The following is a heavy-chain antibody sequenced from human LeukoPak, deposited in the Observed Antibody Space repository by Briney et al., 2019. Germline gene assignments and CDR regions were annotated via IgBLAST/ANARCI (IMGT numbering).Heavy chain of an antibody. D-gene: IGHD6-6*01. CDR2: INTDGNIT. CDR1: GFTSSNYW. CDR3: AREYSSSSTRVFDY. J-gene: IGHJ4*02. Sequence: GGSLILSCAASGFTSSNYWMHWVRQAPGKGLVWVSRINTDGNITTYADSVKGRFTTSRDNAKNTLYLQVNSLRAEDTAVYFCAREYSSSSTRVFDYWGQGTLVTVSS. V-gene: IGHV3-74*01.